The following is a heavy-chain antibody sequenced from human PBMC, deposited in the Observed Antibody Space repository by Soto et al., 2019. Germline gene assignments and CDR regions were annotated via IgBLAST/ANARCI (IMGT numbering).Heavy chain of an antibody. CDR3: AKTSAHYGSGSYTPYYFDY. J-gene: IGHJ4*02. CDR1: GFTFSSYA. CDR2: IRGSGGST. V-gene: IGHV3-23*01. D-gene: IGHD3-10*01. Sequence: GGSLRLSCAASGFTFSSYAMSWVRQAPGKGLEWVSAIRGSGGSTYYADSLKGRFTITIDNSKNTLYLQMNSLRAEDTAVYYCAKTSAHYGSGSYTPYYFDYWGQGTLVTVSS.